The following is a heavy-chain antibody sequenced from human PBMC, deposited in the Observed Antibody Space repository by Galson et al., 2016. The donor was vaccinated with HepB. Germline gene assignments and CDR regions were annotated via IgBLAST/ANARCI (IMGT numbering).Heavy chain of an antibody. J-gene: IGHJ4*02. V-gene: IGHV3-33*01. Sequence: QAPGKGLEWVAVLAYDGTYKYYADSVKGRFTISRDISKNTLYLQMNSLRAEDTAVYYCARDLIVGALDFVDWGQGTLVTVSS. CDR2: LAYDGTYK. D-gene: IGHD1-26*01. CDR3: ARDLIVGALDFVD.